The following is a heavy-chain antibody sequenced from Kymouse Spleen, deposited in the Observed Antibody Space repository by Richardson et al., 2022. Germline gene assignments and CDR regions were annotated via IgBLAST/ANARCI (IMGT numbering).Heavy chain of an antibody. V-gene: IGHV3-7*01. CDR2: IKQDGSEK. Sequence: EVQLVESGGGLVQPGGSLRLSCAASGFTFSSYWMSWVRQAPGKGLEWVANIKQDGSEKYYVDSVKGRFTISRDNAKNSLYLQMNSLRAEDTAVYYCARGTGGDYYGMDVWGQGTTVTVSS. J-gene: IGHJ6*02. CDR3: ARGTGGDYYGMDV. D-gene: IGHD1-1*01,IGHD1-20*01,IGHD1-26*01. CDR1: GFTFSSYW.